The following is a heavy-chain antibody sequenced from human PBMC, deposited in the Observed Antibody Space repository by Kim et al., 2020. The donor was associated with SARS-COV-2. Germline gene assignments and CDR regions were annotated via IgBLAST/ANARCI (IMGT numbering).Heavy chain of an antibody. J-gene: IGHJ4*02. CDR3: ARDRGKQDDY. Sequence: GVSLRLSCAASGFTLSTYWMHWVRQPPGKGLMWVSHINRDGSRAAYADSVRGRFTVSRDNAKNTLYLQMDSLRAEDTAVYYCARDRGKQDDYWGQGTLVT. V-gene: IGHV3-74*03. CDR1: GFTLSTYW. CDR2: INRDGSRA. D-gene: IGHD5-12*01.